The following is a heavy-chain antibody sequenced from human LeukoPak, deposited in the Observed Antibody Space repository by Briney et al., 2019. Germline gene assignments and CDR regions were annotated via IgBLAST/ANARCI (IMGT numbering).Heavy chain of an antibody. D-gene: IGHD2-2*01. J-gene: IGHJ4*02. Sequence: GGSLRLSCAASGFTFSNYEMNWVRQAPGKGLEWVSYISRSGSTIYYADSVKGRFTISRDNAKNSLYLQMNSLRAEDTAVYYCARVLRYCSSTSCFDYFDYWGQGTLVTVSS. CDR1: GFTFSNYE. CDR3: ARVLRYCSSTSCFDYFDY. CDR2: ISRSGSTI. V-gene: IGHV3-48*03.